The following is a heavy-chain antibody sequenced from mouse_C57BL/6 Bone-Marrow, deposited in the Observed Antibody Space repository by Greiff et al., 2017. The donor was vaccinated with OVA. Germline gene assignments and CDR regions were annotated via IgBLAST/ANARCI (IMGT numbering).Heavy chain of an antibody. V-gene: IGHV1-80*01. Sequence: VQLQQSGAELVKPGASVKISCKASGYAFSNYWINWVKQRPGKGLEWIGQIYPGDGDINYNGKFKGKATLTADKSSSTAYMQFSSLTSEDSAVYFCARGAYWGQGTTLTVSS. CDR3: ARGAY. J-gene: IGHJ2*01. CDR1: GYAFSNYW. CDR2: IYPGDGDI.